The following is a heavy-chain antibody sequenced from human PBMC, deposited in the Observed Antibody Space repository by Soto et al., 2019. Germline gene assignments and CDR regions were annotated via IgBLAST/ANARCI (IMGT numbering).Heavy chain of an antibody. CDR2: IDYSGST. Sequence: QVQLQESGPGLVKPSQTLSLTCTVSGGSISSGGYYWSWIRQHPGKGLEWIGYIDYSGSTYYNPSLKSRVTISVDTSKNQFSLKLSSVTAADTAVYYCARISSSWYPVDYWGQGTLVTVSS. D-gene: IGHD6-13*01. V-gene: IGHV4-31*03. CDR1: GGSISSGGYY. CDR3: ARISSSWYPVDY. J-gene: IGHJ4*02.